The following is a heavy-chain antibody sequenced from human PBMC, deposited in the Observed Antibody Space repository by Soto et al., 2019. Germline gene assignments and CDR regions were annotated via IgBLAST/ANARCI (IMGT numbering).Heavy chain of an antibody. CDR3: AREAATYYYDSSGDDAFDI. CDR2: IYHSGST. CDR1: CGSISSGGYS. D-gene: IGHD3-22*01. J-gene: IGHJ3*02. V-gene: IGHV4-30-2*01. Sequence: TLNVTCGVSCGSISSGGYSWSWIRLQTGKGLEWIGYIYHSGSTYYNPSLKSRVTISVDRSKNQFSLKLSSVTAADTAVYYCAREAATYYYDSSGDDAFDIWGQGTMVT.